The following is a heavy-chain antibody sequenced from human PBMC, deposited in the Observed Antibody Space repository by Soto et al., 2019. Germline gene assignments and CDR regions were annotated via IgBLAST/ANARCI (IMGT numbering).Heavy chain of an antibody. Sequence: EVQLVESGGGLVQPVRSLRLSCAASGFTFDDYAMHWVRQAPGKGLEWVSGISWNSGSIGYADSVKGRFTISRDNAKNSLYLQMNSLRAEDTALYYCAKALYYDILTGWFDYWGQGTLVTVSS. CDR2: ISWNSGSI. J-gene: IGHJ4*02. CDR3: AKALYYDILTGWFDY. V-gene: IGHV3-9*01. D-gene: IGHD3-9*01. CDR1: GFTFDDYA.